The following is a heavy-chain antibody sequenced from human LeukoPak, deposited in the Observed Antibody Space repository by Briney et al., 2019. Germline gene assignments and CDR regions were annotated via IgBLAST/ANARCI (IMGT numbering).Heavy chain of an antibody. Sequence: SETLSLTCTVSGGSISSSTYYWGWIRQPPGKGLEWIASINYSGSIYYNPSLKSRVTISVDTSKNQFSLKLSSVTAADTAVYYCGRLFDSWGQGILVTVSS. CDR1: GGSISSSTYY. CDR3: GRLFDS. V-gene: IGHV4-39*01. CDR2: INYSGSI. J-gene: IGHJ4*02.